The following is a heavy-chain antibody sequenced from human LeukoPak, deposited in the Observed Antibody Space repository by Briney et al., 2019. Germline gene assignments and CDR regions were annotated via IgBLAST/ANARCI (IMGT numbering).Heavy chain of an antibody. Sequence: GGSLRLSCAASGFTFSSYAMSWVRQAPGKGLEWASAISGSGGSTYYADSVKGRFTISRDNSKNTLYLQMNSLRAEDTAVYYCAKWRDTSWPKGDWFDPWGQGTLVTVSS. J-gene: IGHJ5*02. CDR3: AKWRDTSWPKGDWFDP. D-gene: IGHD2-2*01. V-gene: IGHV3-23*01. CDR1: GFTFSSYA. CDR2: ISGSGGST.